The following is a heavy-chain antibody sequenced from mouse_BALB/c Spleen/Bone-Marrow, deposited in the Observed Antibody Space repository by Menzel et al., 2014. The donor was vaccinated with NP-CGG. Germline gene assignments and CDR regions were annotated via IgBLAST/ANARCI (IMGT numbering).Heavy chain of an antibody. Sequence: EVKLMESGPELVKSGASVKMSCKASGYTFTDYYMKWVKVSHEKSLEWIGDINPNNGDTFYYQKFKGKATLTVHRSSSTAYIQLDSLTSEDSAVYYCAMGVRLYWYFGVWGAGATVTVSS. V-gene: IGHV1-26*01. CDR2: INPNNGDT. J-gene: IGHJ1*01. CDR3: AMGVRLYWYFGV. CDR1: GYTFTDYY.